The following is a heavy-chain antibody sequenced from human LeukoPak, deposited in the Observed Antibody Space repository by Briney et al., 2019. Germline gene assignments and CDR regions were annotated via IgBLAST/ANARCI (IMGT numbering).Heavy chain of an antibody. CDR1: GHTFTVYY. Sequence: AAVTVSYMPSGHTFTVYYMHWVRQAPGQGGEGMGWIDLNSGDTNYTQKFQGRGTMTRDTSISTAYMELSRLRSDDTAVYYCAREEKAGDRSGYTYYFDYWGQGTLVTVSS. CDR2: IDLNSGDT. D-gene: IGHD3-22*01. CDR3: AREEKAGDRSGYTYYFDY. V-gene: IGHV1-2*02. J-gene: IGHJ4*02.